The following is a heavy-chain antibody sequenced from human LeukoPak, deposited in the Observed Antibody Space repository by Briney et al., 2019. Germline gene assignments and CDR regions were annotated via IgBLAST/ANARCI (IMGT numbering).Heavy chain of an antibody. Sequence: PGGSLRLSCAASGFTFSSYAMHWVRQAPGKGLEWVAVISYDGSNKYYADSVKGRFTISRDNSKNTLYLQMNSLRAEDTAVYYCARDRETWGMVFDYWGQGTLVTVSS. CDR3: ARDRETWGMVFDY. V-gene: IGHV3-30*01. J-gene: IGHJ4*02. CDR1: GFTFSSYA. D-gene: IGHD7-27*01. CDR2: ISYDGSNK.